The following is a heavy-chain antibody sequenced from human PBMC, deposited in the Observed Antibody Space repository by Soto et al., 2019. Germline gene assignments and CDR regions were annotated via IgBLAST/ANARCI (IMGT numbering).Heavy chain of an antibody. Sequence: SETLSLTCAVSGGSISSSNWWSWVRQPPGKGLEWIGEIYHSGSTNYNPPLKSRVTISVDKSKNQFSLKLSSVTAADTAVYYCARDLGFSSSGWYVDYWGQGTLVTVSS. CDR2: IYHSGST. J-gene: IGHJ4*02. CDR1: GGSISSSNW. CDR3: ARDLGFSSSGWYVDY. V-gene: IGHV4-4*02. D-gene: IGHD6-19*01.